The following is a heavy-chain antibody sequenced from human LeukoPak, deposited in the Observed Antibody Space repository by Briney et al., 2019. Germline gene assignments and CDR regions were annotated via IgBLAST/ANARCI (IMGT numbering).Heavy chain of an antibody. CDR2: ISYDGSNK. D-gene: IGHD3-9*01. CDR3: ARGDDYDILTGPPYGMDV. CDR1: GFTFSSYA. Sequence: GGSLRLSCAASGFTFSSYAMHWVRQAPGKGLEWVAVISYDGSNKYYADSVKGRFTISRDNSKNTLYLQMNSLRAEDTAVYYCARGDDYDILTGPPYGMDVWGQGTTVTVSS. V-gene: IGHV3-30*04. J-gene: IGHJ6*02.